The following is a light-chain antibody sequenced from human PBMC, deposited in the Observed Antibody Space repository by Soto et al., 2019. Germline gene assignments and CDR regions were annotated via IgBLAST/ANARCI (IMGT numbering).Light chain of an antibody. V-gene: IGLV2-14*01. CDR1: SSDVGAYNY. J-gene: IGLJ1*01. CDR2: AVT. Sequence: QSVLTQPASVSGSPGQSITISCTGTSSDVGAYNYVSWYQQYPGKAPKLMIYAVTNRPSGVSNRFSGSKSGNTASLTISGLRAEDEADYHCSSFTSRFTRVFGTGTKVTVL. CDR3: SSFTSRFTRV.